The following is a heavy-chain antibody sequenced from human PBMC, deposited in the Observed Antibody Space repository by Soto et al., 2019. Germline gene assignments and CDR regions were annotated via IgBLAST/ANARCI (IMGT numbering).Heavy chain of an antibody. CDR2: ISSSSTI. J-gene: IGHJ4*02. V-gene: IGHV3-48*01. CDR3: ARERGSGWTFDY. Sequence: EVQLVESGGDLVQPGGSLRLSCAASGFTFSTYSMNWVRQAPGKGLEWVSSISSSSTIYYADSVKGRFTISRDNVQNSLYLQMHSLRAEDTAVYYGARERGSGWTFDYWGRGTLVTVSS. D-gene: IGHD6-19*01. CDR1: GFTFSTYS.